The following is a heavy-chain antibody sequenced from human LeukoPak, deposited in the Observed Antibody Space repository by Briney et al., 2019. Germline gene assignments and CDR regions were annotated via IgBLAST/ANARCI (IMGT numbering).Heavy chain of an antibody. CDR3: TRDVILCGGDCYSPNWYFDL. J-gene: IGHJ2*01. CDR2: IKSKTDGGTT. D-gene: IGHD2-21*01. CDR1: GFTFSNAW. Sequence: GGSLRLSCAASGFTFSNAWMSWVRQAPWKGLEWVGRIKSKTDGGTTDYAAPVKGRFTISRDDSKNTLYLQMNSLKTEDTAVYYCTRDVILCGGDCYSPNWYFDLWGRGTLVTVSS. V-gene: IGHV3-15*01.